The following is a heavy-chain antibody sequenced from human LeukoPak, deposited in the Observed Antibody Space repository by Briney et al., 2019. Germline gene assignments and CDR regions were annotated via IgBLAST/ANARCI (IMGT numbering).Heavy chain of an antibody. V-gene: IGHV4-59*01. CDR2: IYYSGST. D-gene: IGHD2-2*01. CDR3: ARITILNLSWFDP. J-gene: IGHJ5*02. CDR1: GGSFSGYY. Sequence: SETLSLTCAVYGGSFSGYYWSWIRQPPGKGLEWIGYIYYSGSTNYNPSLKSRVTISVDTSKNQFSLKVNSVTAADTAVYYCARITILNLSWFDPWGQGTLVTVSS.